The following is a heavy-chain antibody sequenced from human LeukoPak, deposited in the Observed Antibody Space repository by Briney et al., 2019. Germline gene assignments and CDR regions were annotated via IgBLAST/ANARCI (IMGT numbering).Heavy chain of an antibody. V-gene: IGHV3-48*04. CDR2: ISSSGSTI. D-gene: IGHD3-22*01. CDR3: ARSRVVKGAFDI. CDR1: GFTFSSYA. J-gene: IGHJ3*02. Sequence: GGSLRLSCAASGFTFSSYAMSWVRQAPGKGLEWVSYISSSGSTIYYADSVKGRFTISRDNAKNSLYLQMNSLRAEDTAVYYCARSRVVKGAFDIWGQGTMVTVSS.